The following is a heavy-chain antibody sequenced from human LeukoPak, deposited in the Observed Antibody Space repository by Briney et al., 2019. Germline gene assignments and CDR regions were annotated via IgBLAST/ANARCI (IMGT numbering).Heavy chain of an antibody. CDR1: GYTFTSYY. J-gene: IGHJ4*02. V-gene: IGHV1-46*01. CDR3: QVGGQWLAREFDY. D-gene: IGHD6-19*01. CDR2: INPSGGST. Sequence: ASVKVSCKASGYTFTSYYMHWVRQAPGQGLEWMGIINPSGGSTSYAQKFQGRVTISVDTSKNQFSLKLSSVTAADTAVYYCQVGGQWLAREFDYWGQGTLVTVSS.